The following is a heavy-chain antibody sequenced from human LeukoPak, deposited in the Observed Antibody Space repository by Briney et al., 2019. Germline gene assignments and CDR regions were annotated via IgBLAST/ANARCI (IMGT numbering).Heavy chain of an antibody. CDR1: GYTFTSYG. CDR3: ARDPGLYSGSPGGDAFDI. D-gene: IGHD1-26*01. J-gene: IGHJ3*02. Sequence: ASVKVSCKASGYTFTSYGISWVRQAPGQGLEWMGWISAYNGNTNYAQKLQGRVTMTTDTSTSTAYMELRSLRSGDTAVYYCARDPGLYSGSPGGDAFDIWGQGTMVTVS. CDR2: ISAYNGNT. V-gene: IGHV1-18*01.